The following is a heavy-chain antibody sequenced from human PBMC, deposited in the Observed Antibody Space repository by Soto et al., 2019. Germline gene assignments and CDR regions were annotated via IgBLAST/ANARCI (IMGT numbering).Heavy chain of an antibody. Sequence: GGSLRLSCAASGFTFSSYAMHWVRQAPGKGLEWVAVISYDGSNKYYADSVKGRFTISRDNSKNTLYLQMNSLRAEDTAVYYCARDSSSPDYWGQGTLVTVSS. J-gene: IGHJ4*02. D-gene: IGHD6-6*01. CDR3: ARDSSSPDY. CDR2: ISYDGSNK. V-gene: IGHV3-30-3*01. CDR1: GFTFSSYA.